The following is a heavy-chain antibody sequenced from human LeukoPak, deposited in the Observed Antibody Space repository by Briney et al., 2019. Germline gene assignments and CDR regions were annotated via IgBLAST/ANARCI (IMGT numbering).Heavy chain of an antibody. J-gene: IGHJ6*02. CDR2: IIPILGIA. D-gene: IGHD6-13*01. V-gene: IGHV1-69*04. Sequence: GASVKVSCKASGGTFSSYAISWVRQAPRQGLEWMGRIIPILGIANYAQKFQGRVTITADKSTSTAYMELSSLRSEDTAVYYCARVYSSSWHYYYGMDVWGQGTTVTVSS. CDR1: GGTFSSYA. CDR3: ARVYSSSWHYYYGMDV.